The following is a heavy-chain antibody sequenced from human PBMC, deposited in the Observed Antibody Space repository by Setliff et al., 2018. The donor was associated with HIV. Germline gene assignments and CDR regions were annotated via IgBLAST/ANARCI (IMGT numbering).Heavy chain of an antibody. V-gene: IGHV4-61*09. J-gene: IGHJ3*02. Sequence: PSETLSLTCTVSGGSISSGSYYWTWIRQSAGKGLEWIGHIYTSGKTSYNPALKSRVTISADTSKSQFSLQLTSVTAADTAIYYCARDVTVVWGVSFFYVFDIWDQGTMVTVSS. CDR2: IYTSGKT. CDR3: ARDVTVVWGVSFFYVFDI. CDR1: GGSISSGSYY. D-gene: IGHD3-10*01.